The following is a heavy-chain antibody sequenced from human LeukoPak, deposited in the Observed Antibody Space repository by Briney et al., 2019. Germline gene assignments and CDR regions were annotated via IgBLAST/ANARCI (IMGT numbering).Heavy chain of an antibody. J-gene: IGHJ4*02. CDR2: IKQDGSEK. CDR3: AKGTNGIAAAGFDY. V-gene: IGHV3-7*03. D-gene: IGHD6-13*01. Sequence: GGSLRLSCAAPGFTFSSYWMSWVRQAPGKGLEWVANIKQDGSEKYYVDSVKGRFTISRDNSKNTLYLQMNSLRAEDTAVYYCAKGTNGIAAAGFDYWGQGTLVTVSS. CDR1: GFTFSSYW.